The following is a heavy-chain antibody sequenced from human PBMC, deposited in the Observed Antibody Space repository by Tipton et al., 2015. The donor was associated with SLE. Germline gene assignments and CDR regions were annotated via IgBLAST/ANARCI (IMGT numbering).Heavy chain of an antibody. J-gene: IGHJ3*02. CDR2: FYNSGST. CDR3: ARGGSSSWSDDAFDI. CDR1: GGSISSYY. D-gene: IGHD6-13*01. V-gene: IGHV4-59*01. Sequence: LSLTCTVSGGSISSYYWSWVRQPPGKGLEWIGYFYNSGSTNYIPSLKSRVTISVDTSKNQFSLKLSSVTAADMAVYFCARGGSSSWSDDAFDIWGQGTMVTVSS.